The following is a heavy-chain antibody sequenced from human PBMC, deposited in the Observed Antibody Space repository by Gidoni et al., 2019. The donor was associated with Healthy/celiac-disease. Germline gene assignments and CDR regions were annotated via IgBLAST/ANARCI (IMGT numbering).Heavy chain of an antibody. J-gene: IGHJ3*02. CDR1: WFTASSNS. D-gene: IGHD2-2*01. Sequence: EVQLVESGGGLVQPGGSLRPSCPASWFTASSNSLSWVRQAPGKGLGWVSVIYSGGSTYYADSVKGRFTITRHNSKNTMYLQMNSLRAEDTAVYYCASALVVVPAALSKSVAFDIWGQGTMVTVSS. CDR3: ASALVVVPAALSKSVAFDI. V-gene: IGHV3-53*04. CDR2: IYSGGST.